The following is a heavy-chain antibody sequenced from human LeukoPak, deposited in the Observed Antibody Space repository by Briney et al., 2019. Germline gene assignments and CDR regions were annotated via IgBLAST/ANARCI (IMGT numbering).Heavy chain of an antibody. J-gene: IGHJ4*02. CDR3: ARGWSTVPTDY. CDR2: ISSYDGNT. Sequence: GASVNDSCKASGYTFTSYGISWLRQAPGQGRDGMGWISSYDGNTNYAQKLQGRVTMTTDTSTSTAYMELRSLRSDDTAVYYCARGWSTVPTDYWGQGTLVTVSS. V-gene: IGHV1-18*04. CDR1: GYTFTSYG. D-gene: IGHD4-17*01.